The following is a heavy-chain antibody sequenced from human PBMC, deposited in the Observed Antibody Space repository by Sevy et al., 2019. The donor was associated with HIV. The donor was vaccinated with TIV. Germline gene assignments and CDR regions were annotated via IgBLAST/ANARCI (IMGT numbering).Heavy chain of an antibody. Sequence: GGSLRLSCAASGFTFSSYAMHWVRQAPGKGLEWVAVISYDGSNKYYADSVKGRFTISRDNSKNTRYLQMNSLRAEDTAVYYCARDLNDKQQPDYYYYYGMDVWGQGTTVTVSS. CDR3: ARDLNDKQQPDYYYYYGMDV. D-gene: IGHD6-13*01. J-gene: IGHJ6*02. V-gene: IGHV3-30-3*01. CDR2: ISYDGSNK. CDR1: GFTFSSYA.